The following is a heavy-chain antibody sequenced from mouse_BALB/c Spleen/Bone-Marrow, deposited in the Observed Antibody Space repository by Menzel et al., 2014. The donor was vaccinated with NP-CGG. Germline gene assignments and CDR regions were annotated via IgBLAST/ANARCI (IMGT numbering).Heavy chain of an antibody. J-gene: IGHJ3*01. CDR3: ARQGSYYGYDPVAY. V-gene: IGHV5-12*01. Sequence: EVQLVVSGGGLAKPGGSLKHSCEPSGFTFSDYYMYWVRQTPEKRPEWVAYISNGGISTYDPDTVKGRFTISRDNSKNTLYLQMSRLKSEETAIYYCARQGSYYGYDPVAYWGQGTLVTVS. CDR2: ISNGGIST. CDR1: GFTFSDYY. D-gene: IGHD2-2*01.